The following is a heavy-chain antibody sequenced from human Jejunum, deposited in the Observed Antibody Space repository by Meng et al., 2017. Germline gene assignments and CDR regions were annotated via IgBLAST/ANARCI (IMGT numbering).Heavy chain of an antibody. D-gene: IGHD6-19*01. CDR2: INPKNGDT. J-gene: IGHJ4*02. Sequence: ASVKVSCKASGYTFTAHQMHWVRQAPGQGLEWMGWINPKNGDTNYAQKCQGRVTMTRDTSITTAYMELSRLTSDDTAVYYCARDRAQEQWLTSFDYWGQGTLVTVSS. V-gene: IGHV1-2*02. CDR1: GYTFTAHQ. CDR3: ARDRAQEQWLTSFDY.